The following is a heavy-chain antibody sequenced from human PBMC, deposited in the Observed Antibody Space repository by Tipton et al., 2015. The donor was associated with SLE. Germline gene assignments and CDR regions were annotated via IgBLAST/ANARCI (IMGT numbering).Heavy chain of an antibody. CDR3: ARGDTMIVVGYFDI. CDR2: ISAYSVNT. Sequence: QSGPEVKKPGASVKVSCKASGYTFPTYGISWVRQAPGQGLEWMGWISAYSVNTNYSQKLQGRVTMTTDTSTSTAYMELRSLRSDDTAVYYCARGDTMIVVGYFDIWGQGTMVTVSS. J-gene: IGHJ3*02. D-gene: IGHD3-22*01. V-gene: IGHV1-18*04. CDR1: GYTFPTYG.